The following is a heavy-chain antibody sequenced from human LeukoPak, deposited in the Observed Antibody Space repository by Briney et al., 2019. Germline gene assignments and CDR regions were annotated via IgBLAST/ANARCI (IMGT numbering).Heavy chain of an antibody. CDR2: ISASGSTI. Sequence: GGSLRLSCAASRFTFSDYYMSWIRQAPGKGLEWVSYISASGSTIYYAASVEGRFTISRDNAKNSLYLQMNSLRAEDTAVYYCARGSGWYENGYWGQGTLVTVSS. J-gene: IGHJ4*02. CDR3: ARGSGWYENGY. CDR1: RFTFSDYY. D-gene: IGHD6-19*01. V-gene: IGHV3-11*01.